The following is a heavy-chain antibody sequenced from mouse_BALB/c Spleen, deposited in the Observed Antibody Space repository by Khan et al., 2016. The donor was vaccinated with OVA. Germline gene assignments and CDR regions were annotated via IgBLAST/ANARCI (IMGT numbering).Heavy chain of an antibody. J-gene: IGHJ4*01. CDR3: AKGVWSYYVALDY. D-gene: IGHD2-10*02. Sequence: VKLLESGPGLVAPSQNLSITCTVSGFSLTDYGVSWIRQPPGKGLEWLGVIWGGGTTYYNSALKSRLSISKDNSKSQVFLKMNSLQTDDTAMYYCAKGVWSYYVALDYWGQGTSVTVSS. CDR1: GFSLTDYG. V-gene: IGHV2-6-5*01. CDR2: IWGGGTT.